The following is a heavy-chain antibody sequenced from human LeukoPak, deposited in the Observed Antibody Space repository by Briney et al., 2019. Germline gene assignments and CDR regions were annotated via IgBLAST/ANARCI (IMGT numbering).Heavy chain of an antibody. J-gene: IGHJ5*02. Sequence: GGSLRLSCAASGFTFSTYWMHWVRQAPGKGLECVSRIKTDGSSTDYADSVKGRFTISRDNDKNTLYLQMNSLRAEDTGVYYCVRSAWPGGWFDPWGQGSLVTVSS. CDR1: GFTFSTYW. CDR3: VRSAWPGGWFDP. V-gene: IGHV3-74*01. D-gene: IGHD3-3*01. CDR2: IKTDGSST.